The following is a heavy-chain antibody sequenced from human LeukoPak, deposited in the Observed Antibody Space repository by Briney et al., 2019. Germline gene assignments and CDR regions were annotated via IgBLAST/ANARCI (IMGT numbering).Heavy chain of an antibody. D-gene: IGHD3-3*01. Sequence: TSESLSLTCAVSGYSISSGYYWGWIRQPPGKGLEWIGSIYHSGSTYYNPSLKSRVTISVDTSKNQFSLKLSSVTAADTAVYYCARLSPTIFGVVIHKTPYYTDVCGKGTTVTVSS. J-gene: IGHJ6*03. CDR1: GYSISSGYY. CDR3: ARLSPTIFGVVIHKTPYYTDV. CDR2: IYHSGST. V-gene: IGHV4-38-2*01.